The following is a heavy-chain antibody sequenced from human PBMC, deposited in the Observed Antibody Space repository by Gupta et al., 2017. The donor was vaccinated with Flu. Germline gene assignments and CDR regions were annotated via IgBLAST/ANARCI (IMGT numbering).Heavy chain of an antibody. J-gene: IGHJ4*02. CDR2: ISWDSGST. CDR3: AGVTTGY. CDR1: YA. V-gene: IGHV3-9*01. D-gene: IGHD4-17*01. Sequence: YAMHWVRQAPGKGLEWVSGISWDSGSTGYADSGRGRFTISRDNAKNSLYLQMNSLRAEDTALYYCAGVTTGYWGQGTLVTVSS.